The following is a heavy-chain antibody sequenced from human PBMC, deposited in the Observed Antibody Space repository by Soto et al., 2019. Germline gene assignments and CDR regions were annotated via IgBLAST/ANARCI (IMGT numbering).Heavy chain of an antibody. D-gene: IGHD2-2*02. Sequence: QVQLVQSGAEVKKPGSSVKVSCKASGGTFSSYAISWVRQAPGQGLEWMGGLIPMFGTPNYAQKFQGRVTISVDKSTRTAYMEQNSLRSEDTAVYYCARGGEVPASIREYYYGLDVWGQGTTVTVSS. J-gene: IGHJ6*02. CDR3: ARGGEVPASIREYYYGLDV. V-gene: IGHV1-69*06. CDR1: GGTFSSYA. CDR2: LIPMFGTP.